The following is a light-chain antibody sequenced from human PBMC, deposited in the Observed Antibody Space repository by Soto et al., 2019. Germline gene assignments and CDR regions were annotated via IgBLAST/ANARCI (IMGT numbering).Light chain of an antibody. Sequence: PGERATLSCRATESISSSYLAWFQQKPGQAPRLLVYGASSRATGIPDRFSGGGSGTDFTLTISRLEPEDFAVYYCQQFSSYPLTFGGGTKVDIK. J-gene: IGKJ4*01. CDR1: ESISSSY. CDR2: GAS. CDR3: QQFSSYPLT. V-gene: IGKV3-20*01.